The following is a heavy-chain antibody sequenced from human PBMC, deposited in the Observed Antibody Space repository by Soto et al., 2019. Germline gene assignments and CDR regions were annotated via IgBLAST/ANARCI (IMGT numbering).Heavy chain of an antibody. CDR1: GFTFSTFT. J-gene: IGHJ4*02. V-gene: IGHV3-48*02. CDR2: ISSSSATI. CDR3: ARGGYSYGYGDDY. Sequence: EVQLVESGGGLVQPGGSLRLSCAASGFTFSTFTMNWVRQAPGKGLEWVSYISSSSATIHYADSVKGRFTISRDNAKNSLYLQMNSLRDEDTAVYYCARGGYSYGYGDDYWGQGTLVTVSS. D-gene: IGHD5-18*01.